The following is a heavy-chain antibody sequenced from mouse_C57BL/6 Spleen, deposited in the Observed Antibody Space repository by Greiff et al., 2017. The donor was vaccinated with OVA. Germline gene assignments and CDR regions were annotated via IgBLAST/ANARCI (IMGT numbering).Heavy chain of an antibody. D-gene: IGHD1-1*01. V-gene: IGHV1-82*01. CDR1: GYAFSSSW. CDR2: IYPGDGDT. J-gene: IGHJ2*01. CDR3: ARRDYYGSSYERDYFDY. Sequence: VKVVESGPELVKPGASVKISCKASGYAFSSSWMNWVKQRPGKGLEWIGRIYPGDGDTNYNGKFKGKAPLTDDKSSSTAYMQLSSLTSEDSAVYFCARRDYYGSSYERDYFDYWGKGTTLTVSS.